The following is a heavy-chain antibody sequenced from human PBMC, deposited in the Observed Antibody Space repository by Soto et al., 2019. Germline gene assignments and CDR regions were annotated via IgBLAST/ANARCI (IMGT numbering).Heavy chain of an antibody. CDR3: ARTTARRYGMDV. D-gene: IGHD6-6*01. J-gene: IGHJ6*02. CDR2: IDPSDSYT. Sequence: GESLKISCKGSGYSFTSYWISWVRQMPGKVLEWMGRIDPSDSYTNYSPSFQGHVTISADRSISTAYLQWSSLKASDTAMYYCARTTARRYGMDVWGQGXTVTVYS. V-gene: IGHV5-10-1*01. CDR1: GYSFTSYW.